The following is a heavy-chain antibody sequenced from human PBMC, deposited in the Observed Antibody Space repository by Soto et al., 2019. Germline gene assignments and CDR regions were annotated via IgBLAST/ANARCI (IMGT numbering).Heavy chain of an antibody. Sequence: QVQLVQSGAEVKKPGSSVKVSCKASGGTFSSYAISWVRQAPGQGLEWMGGIIPIFGTANYAQKFQGRVTITADESTSTAYMELSSLRSEDTAVYYCARDPGYSSSWYLGIRAFDIWGQGTMVTVSS. CDR1: GGTFSSYA. V-gene: IGHV1-69*01. J-gene: IGHJ3*02. CDR3: ARDPGYSSSWYLGIRAFDI. CDR2: IIPIFGTA. D-gene: IGHD6-13*01.